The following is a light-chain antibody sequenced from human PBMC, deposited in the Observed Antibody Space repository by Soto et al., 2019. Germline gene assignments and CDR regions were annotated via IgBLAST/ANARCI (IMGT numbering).Light chain of an antibody. CDR3: QQRSDWPPWT. CDR1: QSVSSSY. V-gene: IGKV3D-20*02. J-gene: IGKJ1*01. Sequence: NVLSQSPSSLSLSPGERATLSCRASQSVSSSYLAWYQQKPGQAPRLLIYGASSRATGIPDRFSGSGSGTDFTLTISSLEPEDFAVYYCQQRSDWPPWTFGQGTKVDIK. CDR2: GAS.